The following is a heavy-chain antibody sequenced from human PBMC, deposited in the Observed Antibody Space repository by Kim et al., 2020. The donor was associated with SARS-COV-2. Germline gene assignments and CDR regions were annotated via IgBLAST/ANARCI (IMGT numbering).Heavy chain of an antibody. Sequence: GGSLRLSCAASGFTFSSYAMSWVRQAPGKGLDWVSVIYSGGSSTYYADSVKGRFTISRDNSKNTLYLQMNSLRAEDTAVYYCAKDRGRGGATIDYWGQGTLVTVSS. CDR3: AKDRGRGGATIDY. CDR1: GFTFSSYA. V-gene: IGHV3-23*03. D-gene: IGHD1-26*01. CDR2: IYSGGSST. J-gene: IGHJ4*02.